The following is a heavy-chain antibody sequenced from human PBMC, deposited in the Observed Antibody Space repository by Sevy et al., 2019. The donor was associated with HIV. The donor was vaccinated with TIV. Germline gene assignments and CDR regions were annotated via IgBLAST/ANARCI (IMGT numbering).Heavy chain of an antibody. D-gene: IGHD3-10*01. Sequence: GGSLRLSCAASGFTFSSYWMSWVRQAPGKGLEWVTNIKQEGSEKYYVDAVKGRFTMSGDNVKNSLFLQMTSLGAEETAVYYCGRARSLVRGVTYFDYWGQGTLVTVSS. V-gene: IGHV3-7*01. CDR2: IKQEGSEK. CDR3: GRARSLVRGVTYFDY. CDR1: GFTFSSYW. J-gene: IGHJ4*02.